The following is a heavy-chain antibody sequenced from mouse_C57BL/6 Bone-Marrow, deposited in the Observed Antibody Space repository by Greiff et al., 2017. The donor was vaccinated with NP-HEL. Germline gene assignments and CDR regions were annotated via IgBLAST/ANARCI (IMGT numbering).Heavy chain of an antibody. CDR1: GFTFSDYY. CDR3: ARVSTHPYYFDY. Sequence: EVMLVESEGGLVQPGSSMKLSCTASGFTFSDYYMAWVRQVPEKGLEWVANINYDGSSTYYLDSLKSRFIISRDNAKNILYLQMSSLKSKDTATYYCARVSTHPYYFDYWGQGTTLTVSS. CDR2: INYDGSST. J-gene: IGHJ2*01. V-gene: IGHV5-16*01.